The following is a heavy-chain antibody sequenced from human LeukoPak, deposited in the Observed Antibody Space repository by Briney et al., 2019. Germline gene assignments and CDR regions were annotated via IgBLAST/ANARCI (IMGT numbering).Heavy chain of an antibody. D-gene: IGHD1-26*01. CDR3: TRYLRAGRGIVGATKSPGY. V-gene: IGHV1-18*01. CDR1: GYTFTSYG. Sequence: ASVNLSCKASGYTFTSYGISWVRQAPGQGLEWMGWISAYNGNTNYAQKLQGRVTITTDTSTSTAYMELRSLRSADTAEYYCTRYLRAGRGIVGATKSPGYWGQGTLVTVSS. CDR2: ISAYNGNT. J-gene: IGHJ4*02.